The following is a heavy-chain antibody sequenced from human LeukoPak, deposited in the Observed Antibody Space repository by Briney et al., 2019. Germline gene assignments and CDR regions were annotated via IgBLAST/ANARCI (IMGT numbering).Heavy chain of an antibody. CDR1: GFTFSIYS. CDR3: AREHLIRPYDAFDI. D-gene: IGHD3-3*02. J-gene: IGHJ3*02. V-gene: IGHV3-21*01. Sequence: GGSLRLSCAASGFTFSIYSMNWVRQAPGKGLEWVSSISSTSSYIYYADSVKGRFSISRDNAKKSLYLQMNSLRAEDTAVYYCAREHLIRPYDAFDIWGQGTMVTVSS. CDR2: ISSTSSYI.